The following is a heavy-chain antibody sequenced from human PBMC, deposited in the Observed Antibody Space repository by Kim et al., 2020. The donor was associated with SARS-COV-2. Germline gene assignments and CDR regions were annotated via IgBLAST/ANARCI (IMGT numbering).Heavy chain of an antibody. Sequence: SETLSLTCTVSGGSISSYYWSWIRQPPGKGLEWIGYIYYSGSTNYNPSLKSRVTISVDTSKNQFSLKLSSVTAADTAVYYCARHRPSYRIAAAGTRASWFDPWGQGTLVTVSS. CDR2: IYYSGST. CDR3: ARHRPSYRIAAAGTRASWFDP. V-gene: IGHV4-59*08. D-gene: IGHD6-13*01. J-gene: IGHJ5*02. CDR1: GGSISSYY.